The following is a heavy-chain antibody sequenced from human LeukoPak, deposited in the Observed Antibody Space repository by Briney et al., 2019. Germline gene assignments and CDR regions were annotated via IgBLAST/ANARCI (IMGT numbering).Heavy chain of an antibody. Sequence: GGSLRLSCAASGFTFSSYWMHWVRQAPGKGLVWVSRINSDGSSTSYADSVKGRFTISRDNAKNTLYLQMNSLRAEDTAVYYCARCGSGSYADYYYYYYMDVWGKGTTVTISS. D-gene: IGHD3-10*01. CDR1: GFTFSSYW. J-gene: IGHJ6*03. CDR2: INSDGSST. CDR3: ARCGSGSYADYYYYYYMDV. V-gene: IGHV3-74*01.